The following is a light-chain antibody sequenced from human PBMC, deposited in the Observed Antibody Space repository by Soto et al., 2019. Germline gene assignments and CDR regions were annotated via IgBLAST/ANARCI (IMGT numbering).Light chain of an antibody. CDR2: AAS. V-gene: IGKV1-39*01. CDR1: QGISSY. CDR3: QQSYSTPLT. J-gene: IGKJ4*01. Sequence: DIKLTQSPSSLSASVGDRVTITCRASQGISSYLAWYQQKPGKAPKLLIYAASTLQSGVPSRFSGSGSGTDFTLTISSLQPEDFATYYCQQSYSTPLTFGGGSKVDIK.